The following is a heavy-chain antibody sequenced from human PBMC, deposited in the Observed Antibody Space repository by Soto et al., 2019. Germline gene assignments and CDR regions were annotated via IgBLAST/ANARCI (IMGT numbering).Heavy chain of an antibody. J-gene: IGHJ4*02. CDR1: RYSINNNNW. CDR2: LHHGGST. D-gene: IGHD4-17*01. V-gene: IGHV4-4*02. CDR3: TKTIAYGLDD. Sequence: SETLSLTCDVSRYSINNNNWWSWVRQPPGGGLEWIGELHHGGSTNYNPSLESRVTFSVDISKNQFFLKLSSVTAADTDVYYCTKTIAYGLDDWGQGPLVTVPS.